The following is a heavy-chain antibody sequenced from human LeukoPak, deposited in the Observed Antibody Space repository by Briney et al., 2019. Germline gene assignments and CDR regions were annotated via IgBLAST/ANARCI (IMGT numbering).Heavy chain of an antibody. Sequence: QPGGSLRLSCAASGFTFSTYAMTWVRQAPGKGLEWVSLISGTGGSPYYADSVKGRFTISRDNSKNTLYLQMNSRRVDDTGVYYCAKSLDYGGNRARLDFWGQGTLVTVSS. CDR2: ISGTGGSP. D-gene: IGHD4-23*01. V-gene: IGHV3-23*01. CDR3: AKSLDYGGNRARLDF. J-gene: IGHJ4*02. CDR1: GFTFSTYA.